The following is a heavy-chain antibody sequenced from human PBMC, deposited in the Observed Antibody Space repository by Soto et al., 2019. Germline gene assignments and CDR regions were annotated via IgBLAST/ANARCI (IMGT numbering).Heavy chain of an antibody. Sequence: EVQLVESGGGLVQPGGSLRLSCAASGFIFRNYEMNWVRQAPGKGLEWVSYISTSGNTIHYADSVKGRFTISRDNAKNSLYLQMNSLRAEDTAVYYCTRGGSYYYSSGRAINIDYWGQGTLVTVSS. CDR3: TRGGSYYYSSGRAINIDY. CDR1: GFIFRNYE. CDR2: ISTSGNTI. V-gene: IGHV3-48*03. J-gene: IGHJ4*02. D-gene: IGHD3-22*01.